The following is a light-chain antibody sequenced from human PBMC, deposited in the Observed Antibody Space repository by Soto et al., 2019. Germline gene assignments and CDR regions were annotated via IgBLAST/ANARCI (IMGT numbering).Light chain of an antibody. CDR3: SSYTSTSTVV. J-gene: IGLJ2*01. CDR2: DVS. V-gene: IGLV2-14*01. Sequence: QSALTQPASVSGSPGQSITISCTGTNSDVGGYNYVSWYQQHPGKAPKLMIYDVSNRPSGVSSRFSGSRSGNTASLTISGRQAEDEADYYCSSYTSTSTVVFGGGTKLTVL. CDR1: NSDVGGYNY.